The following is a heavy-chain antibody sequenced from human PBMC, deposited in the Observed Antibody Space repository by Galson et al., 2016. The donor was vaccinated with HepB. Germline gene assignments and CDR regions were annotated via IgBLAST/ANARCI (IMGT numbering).Heavy chain of an antibody. D-gene: IGHD3-10*01. V-gene: IGHV3-23*01. CDR3: AKCLWVRGVYPFDP. CDR2: ILNSGAST. J-gene: IGHJ5*02. Sequence: SLRLSCAASGFTFSSYAMNWVRQAPGKGLEWVSAILNSGASTSYADPVKGRFTISRDNSKNTVYLQMNNLRAEDTAVYYCAKCLWVRGVYPFDPWGQGTLVTVSS. CDR1: GFTFSSYA.